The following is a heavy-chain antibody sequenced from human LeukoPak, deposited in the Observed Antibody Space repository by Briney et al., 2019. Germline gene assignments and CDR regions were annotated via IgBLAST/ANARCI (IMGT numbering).Heavy chain of an antibody. D-gene: IGHD2-15*01. CDR2: IRNDGTNK. J-gene: IGHJ4*02. CDR1: GFTFSSYG. CDR3: SLVAAAEY. Sequence: GGSLRLSCAASGFTFSSYGMHWVRQAPGKGLEWVAFIRNDGTNKYYVDSVKGRFTISRDNSKNTLYLQMNSLRAEDTAMYYCSLVAAAEYWGQGTLVTVSS. V-gene: IGHV3-30*02.